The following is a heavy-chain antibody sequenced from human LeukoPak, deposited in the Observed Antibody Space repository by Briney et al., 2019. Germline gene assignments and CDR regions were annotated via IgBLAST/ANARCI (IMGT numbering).Heavy chain of an antibody. D-gene: IGHD3-10*01. CDR1: GFTFSAYG. CDR3: TRGVALATVYYFDF. V-gene: IGHV1-18*04. J-gene: IGHJ4*02. CDR2: ISNHSGNT. Sequence: ASVKVSCKTSGFTFSAYGIAWVRQAPGHGPEWMGWISNHSGNTKYAQKFQDRITVTTETSTGTASMELRSLKPDDTGIYYCTRGVALATVYYFDFWGRGTQVTVAS.